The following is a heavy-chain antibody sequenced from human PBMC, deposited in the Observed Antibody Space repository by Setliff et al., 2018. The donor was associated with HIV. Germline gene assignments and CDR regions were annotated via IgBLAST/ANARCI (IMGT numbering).Heavy chain of an antibody. CDR2: INPNMGDT. V-gene: IGHV1-2*06. J-gene: IGHJ4*02. Sequence: ASVKVSCKASGYKFTGHHIQWMRQAPGQGLEWMGRINPNMGDTQYAQKFQGRIIMTRDTSINTVCMELSSLTSDDTALYYCARQDIPTGYYLFDYWGQGTQVTVSS. D-gene: IGHD3-9*01. CDR1: GYKFTGHH. CDR3: ARQDIPTGYYLFDY.